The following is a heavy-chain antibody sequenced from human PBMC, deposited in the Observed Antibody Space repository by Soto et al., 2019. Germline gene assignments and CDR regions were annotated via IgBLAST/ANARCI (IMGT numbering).Heavy chain of an antibody. V-gene: IGHV4-59*01. Sequence: PSETLSLTCTVSGGSISSYYWSWIRQPPGKGLEWIGYIYYSDTTNYNPSLKSRVTISVDKSKNQFSLELSSGTAADTAVYFCARGHRGYYFDYWGQGTLVTVSS. J-gene: IGHJ4*02. CDR2: IYYSDTT. CDR1: GGSISSYY. CDR3: ARGHRGYYFDY. D-gene: IGHD5-12*01.